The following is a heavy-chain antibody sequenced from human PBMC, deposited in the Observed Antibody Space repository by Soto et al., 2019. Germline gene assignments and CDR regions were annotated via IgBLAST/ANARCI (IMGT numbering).Heavy chain of an antibody. D-gene: IGHD3-10*01. CDR1: GYTFTSYS. J-gene: IGHJ4*02. Sequence: QVQLVQSGAEGKKPGASVKVSCKASGYTFTSYSMHWVRQAPGQRLEWMGWFNGNNGNTRYSENFQGRVTITRDTSASTYYMELGSLRSEDTAVYYCARPMNYNDYLDYWGQGTLVTVSS. CDR3: ARPMNYNDYLDY. V-gene: IGHV1-3*01. CDR2: FNGNNGNT.